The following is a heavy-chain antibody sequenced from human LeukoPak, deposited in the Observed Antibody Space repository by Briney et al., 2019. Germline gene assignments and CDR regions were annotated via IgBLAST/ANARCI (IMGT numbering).Heavy chain of an antibody. CDR2: KNPNSGNS. Sequence: EASVKVSCKASGYTLTNYDINWVRQATGQGLEWMGYKNPNSGNSAYAQKFQGRVTITTDASITTAYMELSGLRSEDTALYYCAREGLDYWGLGTLVTVSS. J-gene: IGHJ4*02. V-gene: IGHV1-8*01. CDR3: AREGLDY. CDR1: GYTLTNYD.